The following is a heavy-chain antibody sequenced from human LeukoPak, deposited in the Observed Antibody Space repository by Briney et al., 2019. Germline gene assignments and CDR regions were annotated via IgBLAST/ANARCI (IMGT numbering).Heavy chain of an antibody. J-gene: IGHJ4*02. CDR3: ARGGEGYNYVY. CDR2: IYYSGST. V-gene: IGHV4-61*01. CDR1: GGSGSSGSYY. Sequence: PSETLSLTCTVSGGSGSSGSYYWSWIRQPPGKGLEWIGYIYYSGSTHYNPSLKSRATISADTSKNQFSLKLTSMTAADTAVYHCARGGEGYNYVYWGQGTLVTVSS. D-gene: IGHD5-24*01.